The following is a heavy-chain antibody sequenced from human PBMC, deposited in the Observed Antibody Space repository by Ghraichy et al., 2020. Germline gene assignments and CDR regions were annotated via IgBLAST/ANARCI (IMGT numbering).Heavy chain of an antibody. CDR2: IGVTGNT. CDR1: GFTFSSSG. J-gene: IGHJ4*02. Sequence: GSLRLSCTTSGFTFSSSGMTWVRQAPGKELEWVSAIGVTGNTYYLDSVKGRFTISRDNIRNTLYLQMDSLRAEDTAVYYCAKNGQRPFYDYWGQGTLVTVSS. V-gene: IGHV3-23*01. D-gene: IGHD2/OR15-2a*01. CDR3: AKNGQRPFYDY.